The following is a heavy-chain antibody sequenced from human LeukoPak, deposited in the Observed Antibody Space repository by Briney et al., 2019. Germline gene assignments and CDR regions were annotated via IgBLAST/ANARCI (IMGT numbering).Heavy chain of an antibody. CDR1: GGTFSSYA. V-gene: IGHV1-69*13. CDR2: IIPIFGTA. CDR3: ARGYCSSTSCYYFDY. J-gene: IGHJ4*02. Sequence: AASVKVSCRASGGTFSSYAISWVRQAPGQGLEWMGGIIPIFGTANYAQKFQGRVTITADESTSTAYMELSSLRSEDTAVYYCARGYCSSTSCYYFDYWGQGTLVTVSS. D-gene: IGHD2-2*01.